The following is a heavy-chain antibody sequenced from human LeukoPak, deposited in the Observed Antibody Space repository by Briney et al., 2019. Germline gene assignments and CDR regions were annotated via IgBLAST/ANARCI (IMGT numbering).Heavy chain of an antibody. CDR1: GFIFRSYA. CDR3: AKDQKYYYDSSGYGTEGDYFDS. Sequence: PGGSLRLSCAASGFIFRSYAMSWVRQAPGKGLEWVSAISGSGGSTYYADSVKGRSTISRDNSKNTLYLQMNSLRAEDTAVYYCAKDQKYYYDSSGYGTEGDYFDSWGQGTLVTVSS. D-gene: IGHD3-22*01. J-gene: IGHJ4*02. V-gene: IGHV3-23*01. CDR2: ISGSGGST.